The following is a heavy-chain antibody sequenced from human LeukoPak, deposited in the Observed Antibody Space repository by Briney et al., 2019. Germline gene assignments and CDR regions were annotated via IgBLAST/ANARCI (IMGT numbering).Heavy chain of an antibody. CDR1: GFTFSSYS. CDR2: ISSSSSYI. D-gene: IGHD3-22*01. Sequence: PGGSLRLSCAASGFTFSSYSMNWVRQAPGKGLEWVSSISSSSSYIYYADSVKGRFTISRDNAKNSLYLQMNSLRAEDTAVYYCARDYYDSSGYQMGDAFDIWGQGTMVTVSS. V-gene: IGHV3-21*01. CDR3: ARDYYDSSGYQMGDAFDI. J-gene: IGHJ3*02.